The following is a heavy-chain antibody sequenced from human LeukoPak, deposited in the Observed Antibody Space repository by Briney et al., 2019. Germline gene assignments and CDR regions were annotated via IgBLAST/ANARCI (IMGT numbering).Heavy chain of an antibody. D-gene: IGHD1-1*01. CDR3: AKGTTPGWFDP. V-gene: IGHV3-23*01. CDR2: ISGSGGST. J-gene: IGHJ5*02. CDR1: GFTFRSYT. Sequence: GGPLRLSCAASGFTFRSYTMSWVRQAPGKGLEWVSAISGSGGSTYYADSVKGRFTISRDNSKNTLYLQMNSLRAEDTAVYYCAKGTTPGWFDPWGQGTLVTVSS.